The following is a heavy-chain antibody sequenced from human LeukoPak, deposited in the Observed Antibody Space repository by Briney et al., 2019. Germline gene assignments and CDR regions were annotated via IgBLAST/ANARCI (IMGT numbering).Heavy chain of an antibody. CDR1: GGSFRGYY. CDR3: ARDRDRSGWYAFDY. J-gene: IGHJ4*02. CDR2: INHSGST. Sequence: SETLSLTCAVSGGSFRGYYWNWIRQPPGKGLEWIGEINHSGSTNYNPSLKSRVTISVDTSKNQFSLKLSSVTAADTPVYYCARDRDRSGWYAFDYWRQGTLVTVSS. V-gene: IGHV4-34*01. D-gene: IGHD6-19*01.